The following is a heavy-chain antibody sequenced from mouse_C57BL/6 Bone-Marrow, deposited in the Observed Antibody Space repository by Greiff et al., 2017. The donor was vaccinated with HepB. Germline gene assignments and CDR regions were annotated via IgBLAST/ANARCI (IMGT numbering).Heavy chain of an antibody. CDR2: IDPSDSYT. J-gene: IGHJ2*01. V-gene: IGHV1-69*01. CDR1: GYTFTSYW. CDR3: ARGDY. Sequence: VQLQQPGAELVMPGASVKLSCKASGYTFTSYWMHWVKQRPGQGLEWIGEIDPSDSYTNYNQKFKGKSTLTVDKYSSTAYMQLSSLTSEDSAVYYCARGDYWGQGTTLTVSS.